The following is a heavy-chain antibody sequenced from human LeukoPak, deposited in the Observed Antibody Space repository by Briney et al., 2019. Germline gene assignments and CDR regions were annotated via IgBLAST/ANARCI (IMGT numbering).Heavy chain of an antibody. D-gene: IGHD6-13*01. Sequence: PSETLSLTCTVSGGSISSYYWSWIRQPPGKGLEWIGYIYYSGSTNYNPSLKSRVTISVDTSRNQFSLKLSSVTAADTAVYYCARDKGLAAAGHWYFDLWGRGTLVTVSS. J-gene: IGHJ2*01. CDR2: IYYSGST. CDR3: ARDKGLAAAGHWYFDL. CDR1: GGSISSYY. V-gene: IGHV4-59*01.